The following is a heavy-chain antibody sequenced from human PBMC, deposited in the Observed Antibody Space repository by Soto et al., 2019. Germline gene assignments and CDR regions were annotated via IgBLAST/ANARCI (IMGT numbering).Heavy chain of an antibody. V-gene: IGHV1-69*13. Sequence: GASVKVSCKASGGTFSSYAISWVRQAPGQGLEWMGGIIPIFGTANYAQKFQGRVTITADESTSTAYMELSSLRSEDTAVYYWARDIRLGGVIAAAGDAAFEIWGKGAMVTVPS. J-gene: IGHJ3*02. CDR1: GGTFSSYA. CDR3: ARDIRLGGVIAAAGDAAFEI. CDR2: IIPIFGTA. D-gene: IGHD6-13*01.